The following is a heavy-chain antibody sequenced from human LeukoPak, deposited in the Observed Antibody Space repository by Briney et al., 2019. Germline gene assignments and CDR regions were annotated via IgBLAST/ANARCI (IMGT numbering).Heavy chain of an antibody. CDR2: INPSGGST. V-gene: IGHV1-46*01. Sequence: ASVKVSCKASGYTFTNYYIHWVRQAPGQGLECMGVINPSGGSTSYAQKFQGRVTMTRDMSTSTAYMELSRLTSDDTAVYYCARASFWESPINWFAPWGQGTLVTVSS. CDR3: ARASFWESPINWFAP. CDR1: GYTFTNYY. J-gene: IGHJ5*02. D-gene: IGHD3-16*01.